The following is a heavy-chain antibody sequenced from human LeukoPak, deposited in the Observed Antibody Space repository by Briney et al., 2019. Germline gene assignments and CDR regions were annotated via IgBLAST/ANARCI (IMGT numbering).Heavy chain of an antibody. J-gene: IGHJ4*02. CDR1: GFTFSSYA. V-gene: IGHV3-23*01. Sequence: PGGSLRLSCAASGFTFSSYAMTWVRQAPGKGLEWVSIISGSGGITHYADSVKGRFAISRDNNKNSLYLQMTSLRTEDTALYYCTKGSNTWPSLFDYWGQGTLVTVSS. D-gene: IGHD2-2*02. CDR2: ISGSGGIT. CDR3: TKGSNTWPSLFDY.